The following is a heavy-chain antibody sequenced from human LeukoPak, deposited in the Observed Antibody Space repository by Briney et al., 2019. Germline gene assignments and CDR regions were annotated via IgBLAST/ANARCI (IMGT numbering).Heavy chain of an antibody. D-gene: IGHD4-23*01. J-gene: IGHJ4*02. Sequence: SETLSLTCTVSGGSLSSYYWGWVRQPPGKGLEWIGYIYYTGTTNYNPSLKSRVTISVDTSKNQFSLKVSSVTAADTAVYYCAREGGNSVYDYWGQGTLVTVSS. CDR1: GGSLSSYY. CDR3: AREGGNSVYDY. V-gene: IGHV4-59*01. CDR2: IYYTGTT.